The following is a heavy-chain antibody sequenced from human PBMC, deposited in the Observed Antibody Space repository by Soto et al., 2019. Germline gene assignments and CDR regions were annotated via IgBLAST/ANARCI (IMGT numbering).Heavy chain of an antibody. CDR3: ARERPDGARLDP. D-gene: IGHD6-6*01. CDR1: GGSISSGDYY. J-gene: IGHJ5*02. Sequence: QVQLQESGPGLVKPSQTLSLTCTVSGGSISSGDYYWSWIRQPPGKGLEWIGYIYHSGSTYYNPSLKSRVTISVNTSNNPFSLKLSYVTGADTGVYYCARERPDGARLDPWGQGTLVTVSS. CDR2: IYHSGST. V-gene: IGHV4-30-4*01.